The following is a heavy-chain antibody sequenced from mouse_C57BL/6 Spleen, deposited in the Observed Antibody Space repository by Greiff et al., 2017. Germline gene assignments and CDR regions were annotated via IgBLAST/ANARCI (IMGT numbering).Heavy chain of an antibody. CDR2: ISSGGSYT. J-gene: IGHJ4*01. Sequence: EVKLVESGGDLVKPGGSLKLSCAASGFNFSSYGMSWVRQTPDKRLEWVATISSGGSYTYYPDSVKGRFTISRDNAKNTLYLQMSSLKSEDTAMYYCARHPYYGSSYYAMDYWGQGTSVTVSS. CDR3: ARHPYYGSSYYAMDY. D-gene: IGHD1-1*01. CDR1: GFNFSSYG. V-gene: IGHV5-6*02.